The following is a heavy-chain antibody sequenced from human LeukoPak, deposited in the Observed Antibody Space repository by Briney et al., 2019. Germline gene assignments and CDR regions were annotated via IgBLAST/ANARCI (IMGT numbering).Heavy chain of an antibody. CDR1: GFTFSSYA. J-gene: IGHJ4*02. Sequence: GGSLRLSCAASGFTFSSYAMSWVRQAPGKGLEWVSAISGSGGSTYYADFVKGRFTISRDNSKNTLYLQMNSLRAEDTTVYYCANLRFLESYFDYWGQGTLVTVSS. CDR3: ANLRFLESYFDY. CDR2: ISGSGGST. D-gene: IGHD3-3*01. V-gene: IGHV3-23*01.